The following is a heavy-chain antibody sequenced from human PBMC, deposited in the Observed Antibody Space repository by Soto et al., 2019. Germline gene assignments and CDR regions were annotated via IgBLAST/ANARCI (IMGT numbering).Heavy chain of an antibody. Sequence: EVQLVESGGGLVKPGGSLRLSCAASGFTFSSYSMNWVRQAPGKGLEWVSSISSSSSYIDYADSVKGRFTISRDNAKNTQYLQMNSLRAEDTAVYYCAKDQGAGGGNSVDYWGQGTLVTVSS. J-gene: IGHJ4*02. CDR3: AKDQGAGGGNSVDY. CDR2: ISSSSSYI. CDR1: GFTFSSYS. D-gene: IGHD2-21*02. V-gene: IGHV3-21*01.